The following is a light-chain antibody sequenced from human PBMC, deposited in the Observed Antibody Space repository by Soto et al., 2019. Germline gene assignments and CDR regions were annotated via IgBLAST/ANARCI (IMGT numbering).Light chain of an antibody. V-gene: IGLV2-8*01. CDR2: EVS. J-gene: IGLJ1*01. Sequence: QSVLTQPPSASGSPGPSVTISCTGTSSDIGAYIYVSWYQQHPGKAPKLMISEVSRRPSGVPERFSGSKSGNTASLTVSGLQADDEAHYYCSSDAGSNHVVFGTGTKVT. CDR3: SSDAGSNHVV. CDR1: SSDIGAYIY.